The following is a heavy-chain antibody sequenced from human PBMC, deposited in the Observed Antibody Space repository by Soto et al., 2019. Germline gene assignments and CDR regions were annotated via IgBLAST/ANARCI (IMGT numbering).Heavy chain of an antibody. CDR2: VNHSTGT. J-gene: IGHJ6*02. CDR3: AFRYDFYYGFDV. Sequence: SETLSLTCAVSGGSFSGDLWTWIRQTPGKGLEWIGEVNHSTGTKYNPSLKSRVTISVDMSKKQFSLKLSSLTAADTGVYYCAFRYDFYYGFDVWGQGTTVTLSS. V-gene: IGHV4-34*01. CDR1: GGSFSGDL.